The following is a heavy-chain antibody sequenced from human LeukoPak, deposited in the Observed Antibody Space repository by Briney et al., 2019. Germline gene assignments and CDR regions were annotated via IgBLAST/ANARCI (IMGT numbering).Heavy chain of an antibody. J-gene: IGHJ4*02. Sequence: GGSLRLSCAASGFTFSSYGMSWVRQAPGKGLQWVANIKPDGSTTHYVDSVRSRFTISRDTAENSLYLQMNSLRAEDTAVYYCARDYYASGSLDSWGQGTLVTVSS. CDR2: IKPDGSTT. V-gene: IGHV3-7*01. CDR3: ARDYYASGSLDS. CDR1: GFTFSSYG. D-gene: IGHD3-10*01.